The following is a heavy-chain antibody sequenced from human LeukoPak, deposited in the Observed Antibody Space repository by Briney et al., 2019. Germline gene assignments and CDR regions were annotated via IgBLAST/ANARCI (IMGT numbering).Heavy chain of an antibody. CDR3: ARDGADVDTAMVNAFDI. D-gene: IGHD5-18*01. CDR2: ISGSGGTT. J-gene: IGHJ3*02. CDR1: GFTFNNYA. V-gene: IGHV3-23*01. Sequence: GGSLRLSCAASGFTFNNYAMSWVRQAPGKGLEWVSAISGSGGTTYYADSVKGRFTISRDNSKNTLYLQMNSLRAEDTAVYYCARDGADVDTAMVNAFDIWGQGTMVTVSS.